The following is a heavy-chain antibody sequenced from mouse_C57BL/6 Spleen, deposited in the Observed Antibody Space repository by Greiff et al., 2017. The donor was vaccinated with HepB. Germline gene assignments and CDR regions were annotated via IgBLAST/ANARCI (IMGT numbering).Heavy chain of an antibody. D-gene: IGHD1-1*01. V-gene: IGHV2-2*01. Sequence: VQLVESGPGLVQPSQSLSITCTVSGFSLTSYGVHWVRQSPGKGLEWLGVIWSGGSTDYNAAFISRLSISKDNSKRQVFFKMNSLQADDTAIYYCARQYYGSSYSFAYWGQGTLVTVSA. CDR2: IWSGGST. CDR3: ARQYYGSSYSFAY. CDR1: GFSLTSYG. J-gene: IGHJ3*01.